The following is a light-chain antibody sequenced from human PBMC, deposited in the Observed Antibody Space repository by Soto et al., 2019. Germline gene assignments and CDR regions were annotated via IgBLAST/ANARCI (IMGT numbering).Light chain of an antibody. CDR2: ENN. J-gene: IGLJ1*01. Sequence: QSVLTQPPSVSAAPGQKVTISCSGSSSNIGNNYVSWYQQLPGTAPKLLIYENNKRPSGIPDRFSGSKSGTSSTLGITGLQTGDEADYYCGTWDSSVSWVFGTGTKVT. CDR3: GTWDSSVSWV. V-gene: IGLV1-51*02. CDR1: SSNIGNNY.